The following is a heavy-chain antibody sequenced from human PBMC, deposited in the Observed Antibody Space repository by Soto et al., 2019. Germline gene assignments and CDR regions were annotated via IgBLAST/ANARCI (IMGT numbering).Heavy chain of an antibody. D-gene: IGHD6-13*01. CDR3: TKDWQHDS. V-gene: IGHV3-23*01. CDR1: GFTFSNYA. Sequence: EVQLLESGGGLVQPGGSLRLSCAASGFTFSNYAMTWVRQAPGKGLECVSTINTSGGNTHYADSVKGRFSVSRDNSKNTLSLQRNSLRAEDTAVDYCTKDWQHDSWGQGTLVTVSS. CDR2: INTSGGNT. J-gene: IGHJ5*01.